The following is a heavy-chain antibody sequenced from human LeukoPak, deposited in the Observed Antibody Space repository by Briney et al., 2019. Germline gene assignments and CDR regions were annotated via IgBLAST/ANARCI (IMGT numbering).Heavy chain of an antibody. Sequence: GGSLRLSCAASGLTFSSYAMSWVRQTPGKGLEWVSAISGSGGSTYYADSVKGRFTISRDNSKNTLYLQMNSLRAEDTAVYYCANSPIAAADYWGQGTLVTVSS. CDR2: ISGSGGST. D-gene: IGHD6-13*01. V-gene: IGHV3-23*01. CDR3: ANSPIAAADY. J-gene: IGHJ4*02. CDR1: GLTFSSYA.